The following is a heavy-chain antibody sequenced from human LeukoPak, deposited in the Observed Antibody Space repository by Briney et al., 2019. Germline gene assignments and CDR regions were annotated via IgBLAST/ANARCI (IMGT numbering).Heavy chain of an antibody. Sequence: ASVKVSCKASGYTFNANYIHWVRQAPGQGLEWMGWINPNSGETNYSQKFQGRVIVTRDTSISTAYMELSRLTSDDTAVYYCARGGFYDFWSGPFDYWGQGTLVTVSS. V-gene: IGHV1-2*02. J-gene: IGHJ4*02. CDR3: ARGGFYDFWSGPFDY. CDR2: INPNSGET. D-gene: IGHD3-3*01. CDR1: GYTFNANY.